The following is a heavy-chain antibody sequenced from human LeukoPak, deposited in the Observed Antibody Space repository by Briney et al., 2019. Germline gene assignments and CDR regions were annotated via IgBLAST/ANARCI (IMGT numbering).Heavy chain of an antibody. CDR2: TSPKSGDR. CDR1: GYTFTDYF. V-gene: IGHV1-2*02. Sequence: GASVKVSCKISGYTFTDYFIHWVRQAPGQGLEWMGWTSPKSGDRKCTQKFRGRVTMTRGTSISTVYMELDRLTFDDTAVYFCARDNYGTLDYWGQGSLVTVSS. CDR3: ARDNYGTLDY. J-gene: IGHJ4*02. D-gene: IGHD4-17*01.